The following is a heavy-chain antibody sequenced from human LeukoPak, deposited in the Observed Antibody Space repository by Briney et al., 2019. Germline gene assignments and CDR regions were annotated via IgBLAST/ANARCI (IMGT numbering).Heavy chain of an antibody. J-gene: IGHJ4*02. CDR3: TRRSNSQPPNY. CDR2: IYYSGST. D-gene: IGHD4-23*01. Sequence: SETLSLTCTVSGGSISSSPYYWGWIRQPPGKDLEWIGSIYYSGSTYYNPSLKSRGTISVDTSKNQFSLKLSSVTAADTAVYYCTRRSNSQPPNYWGQGTLVTVSS. CDR1: GGSISSSPYY. V-gene: IGHV4-39*01.